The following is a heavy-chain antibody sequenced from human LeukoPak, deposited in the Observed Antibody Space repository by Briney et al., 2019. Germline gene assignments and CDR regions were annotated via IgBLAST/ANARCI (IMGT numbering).Heavy chain of an antibody. Sequence: SETLSLTCTVSGGSLSSYFWSWIRQPAGKGLEWIGRIYTSGNTNYNPSLKSRVTMSVDTSKNQFSLKLSSVTAADTAVYYCAREDRYSSSLRLFDYWGQGTLVTVSS. CDR2: IYTSGNT. CDR3: AREDRYSSSLRLFDY. V-gene: IGHV4-4*07. CDR1: GGSLSSYF. D-gene: IGHD6-6*01. J-gene: IGHJ4*02.